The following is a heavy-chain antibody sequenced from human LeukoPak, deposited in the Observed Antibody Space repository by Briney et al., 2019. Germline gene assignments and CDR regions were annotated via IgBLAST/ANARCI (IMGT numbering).Heavy chain of an antibody. V-gene: IGHV3-23*01. CDR2: ISGGGDST. D-gene: IGHD2-2*01. Sequence: GGSLRLSCAASTFTFSSYNMNWVRQAPGKGLEWVSGISGGGDSTYYADSVKGRFTISRDNSKNTLYPQMDSLRAEDTAVYYCATFQIVVVPAAEDFDYWGQGTLVTVSS. CDR1: TFTFSSYN. CDR3: ATFQIVVVPAAEDFDY. J-gene: IGHJ4*02.